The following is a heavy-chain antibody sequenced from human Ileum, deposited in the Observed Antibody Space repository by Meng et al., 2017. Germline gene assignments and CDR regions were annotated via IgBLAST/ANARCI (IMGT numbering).Heavy chain of an antibody. Sequence: QGQLVESGRGLVEPGGALRLPCAASGFTFSDHYMTWIRQAPGKGPEWVSFISNSCNIRENADSVKGRFTISRDNAKNALYLQMDSLKVEDTAMYYCGRGHWGLDYWGQGTLVTVSS. CDR3: GRGHWGLDY. V-gene: IGHV3-11*01. J-gene: IGHJ4*02. D-gene: IGHD7-27*01. CDR2: ISNSCNIR. CDR1: GFTFSDHY.